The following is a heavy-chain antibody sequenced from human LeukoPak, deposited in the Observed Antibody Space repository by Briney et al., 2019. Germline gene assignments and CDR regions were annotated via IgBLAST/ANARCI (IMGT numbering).Heavy chain of an antibody. J-gene: IGHJ6*02. CDR3: ARALRARITGTTASVYGMDV. CDR1: GGSISSYY. Sequence: SGTLSLTCTVSGGSISSYYWSWIRQPPGKGLEWIGYIYYSGSTNYNPSLKSRVTISVDTSKNQFSLKLSSVTAADTAVYYCARALRARITGTTASVYGMDVWGQGTTVTVSS. CDR2: IYYSGST. D-gene: IGHD1-20*01. V-gene: IGHV4-59*01.